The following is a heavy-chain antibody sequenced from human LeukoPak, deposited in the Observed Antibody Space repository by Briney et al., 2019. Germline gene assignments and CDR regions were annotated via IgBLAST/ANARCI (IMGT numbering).Heavy chain of an antibody. D-gene: IGHD3-10*01. V-gene: IGHV1-18*01. J-gene: IGHJ6*02. CDR2: ISAYNGNT. CDR3: ARDKAYGSGSYYPPMKYSYYYYGMDV. CDR1: GYTFTSYG. Sequence: GASVTVSCTASGYTFTSYGISWVRQAPGQGLEWMGWISAYNGNTNYAQKLQGRVTMTTDTSTSTAYMELRSLRSDDTAVYYCARDKAYGSGSYYPPMKYSYYYYGMDVWGQGTTVTVSS.